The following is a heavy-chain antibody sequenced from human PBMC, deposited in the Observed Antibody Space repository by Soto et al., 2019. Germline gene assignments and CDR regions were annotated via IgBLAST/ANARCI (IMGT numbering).Heavy chain of an antibody. Sequence: QIQLVQSGTEVKKPGASVKVSCKASGYRSSSYGITWVRQAPGQGLEWMGWISPYNGDTNYAQNLQGRVAMTTDASTTTVYMELRSLRSDDTAVYYCARDSDGVFDYWGQGTLVTVTS. CDR3: ARDSDGVFDY. D-gene: IGHD4-17*01. J-gene: IGHJ4*02. V-gene: IGHV1-18*01. CDR2: ISPYNGDT. CDR1: GYRSSSYG.